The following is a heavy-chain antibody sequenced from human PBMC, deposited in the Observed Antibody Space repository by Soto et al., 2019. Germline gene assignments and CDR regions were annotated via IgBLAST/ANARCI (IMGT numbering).Heavy chain of an antibody. CDR3: ARGPVSTFDY. Sequence: QVQLQESGPGLVKPSETLSLTCTVSGGSISSYYWSWIRQPPGKGLEWSGYIYYSGSTNYNPSLKSRVTISVDTSKNQFSLKLSSVTAADTAVYYCARGPVSTFDYWGQGTLVTVSS. V-gene: IGHV4-59*08. J-gene: IGHJ4*02. CDR2: IYYSGST. D-gene: IGHD2-8*01. CDR1: GGSISSYY.